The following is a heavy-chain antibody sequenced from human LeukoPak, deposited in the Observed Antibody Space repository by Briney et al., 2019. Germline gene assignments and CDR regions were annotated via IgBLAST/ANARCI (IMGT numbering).Heavy chain of an antibody. V-gene: IGHV3-23*01. CDR2: IGASGAYT. D-gene: IGHD4-17*01. J-gene: IGHJ4*02. Sequence: GGSLRLSCAASGFTFSSCAMNWVRQAPGKGVEWVSDIGASGAYTFYADSVKGRLTIYRDNYRNRLYLQMNRLRDEDKGVYYCAKRPTMTTVTTPSWRVCDSWGQGTLVTVSS. CDR3: AKRPTMTTVTTPSWRVCDS. CDR1: GFTFSSCA.